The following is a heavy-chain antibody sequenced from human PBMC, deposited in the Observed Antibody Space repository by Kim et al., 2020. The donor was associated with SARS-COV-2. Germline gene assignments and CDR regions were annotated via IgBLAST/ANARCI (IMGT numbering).Heavy chain of an antibody. D-gene: IGHD3-10*01. Sequence: GGSLRLSCAASGFTFSSYAMSWVRQAPGKWLEWVSAISGSGGSTYYADSVKGRFTISRDNSKNTLYLQMNSLRAEDTAVYYCAKDRGGSMVRGVINYWGQGTLVTVSS. V-gene: IGHV3-23*01. CDR3: AKDRGGSMVRGVINY. CDR1: GFTFSSYA. CDR2: ISGSGGST. J-gene: IGHJ4*02.